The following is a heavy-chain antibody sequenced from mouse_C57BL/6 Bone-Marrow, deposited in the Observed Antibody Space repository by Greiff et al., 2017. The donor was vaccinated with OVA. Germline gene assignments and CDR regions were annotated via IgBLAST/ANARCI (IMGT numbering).Heavy chain of an antibody. CDR2: IWRGGST. CDR1: GFSLTSYG. Sequence: VKLVESGPGLVQPSQSLSITCTVSGFSLTSYGVHWVRQSPGKGLEWLGVIWRGGSTDYNAAFMSRLSITKDNSKSQVFFKMNSLQADDTAIYYCAKYGSSPPYWYFDVWGTGTTVTVSS. D-gene: IGHD1-1*01. CDR3: AKYGSSPPYWYFDV. V-gene: IGHV2-5*01. J-gene: IGHJ1*03.